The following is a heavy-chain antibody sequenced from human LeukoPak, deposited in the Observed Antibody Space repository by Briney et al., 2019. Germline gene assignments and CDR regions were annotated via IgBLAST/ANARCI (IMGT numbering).Heavy chain of an antibody. D-gene: IGHD6-13*01. CDR3: AKAWYSSSWPFDY. CDR1: GFTFSSYA. Sequence: PGGSLRLSYAASGFTFSSYAMSWVRQAPGKGLEWVSAISGSGGSTYYADSVKGRFTISRDNSKNTLYLQMNSLRAEDTAVYYCAKAWYSSSWPFDYWGQGTLVTVSS. V-gene: IGHV3-23*01. CDR2: ISGSGGST. J-gene: IGHJ4*02.